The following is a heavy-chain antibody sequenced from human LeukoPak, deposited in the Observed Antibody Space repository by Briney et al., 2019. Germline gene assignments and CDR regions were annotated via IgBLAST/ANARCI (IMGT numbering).Heavy chain of an antibody. D-gene: IGHD4-23*01. CDR3: ARVSIYGGNSGYYDYMDV. CDR2: IYHSGST. J-gene: IGHJ6*03. CDR1: GYSISSSYY. Sequence: PSETLSLTCTVSGYSISSSYYWGWIRQPPGKGLEWIGSIYHSGSTSYNPSLKSRVTISVDTSKNQFSLKLSSVTAADTAVYYCARVSIYGGNSGYYDYMDVWGKGTTVTISS. V-gene: IGHV4-38-2*02.